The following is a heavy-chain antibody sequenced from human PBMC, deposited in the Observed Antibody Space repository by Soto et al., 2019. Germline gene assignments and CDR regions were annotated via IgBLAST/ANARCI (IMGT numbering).Heavy chain of an antibody. D-gene: IGHD3-10*01. CDR1: GFTFSSYG. J-gene: IGHJ4*02. V-gene: IGHV3-30*18. Sequence: QVQLVESGGGVVQPGRSLRLSCAASGFTFSSYGMHWVRQAPGKGLEGVAVISYDGSNKYYADSVKGRFTISRDNSKNTLYLQMNSLRAEDTAVYYCAKDQHYGSGSDSFDYWGQGTLVTVSS. CDR3: AKDQHYGSGSDSFDY. CDR2: ISYDGSNK.